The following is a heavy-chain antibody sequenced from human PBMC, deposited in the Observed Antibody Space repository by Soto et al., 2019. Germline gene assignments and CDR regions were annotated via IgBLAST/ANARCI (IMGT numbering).Heavy chain of an antibody. CDR1: GYTFTSYG. CDR2: ISAYNGNT. Sequence: GASVKVSCKASGYTFTSYGISWVRQAPGQGLEWMGWISAYNGNTNYAQKLQGRVTMTTDTSTSTAYMELRSLRSDDTAVYYCARVAKVGATQGYFDYWGQGTLVTVSS. J-gene: IGHJ4*02. V-gene: IGHV1-18*04. CDR3: ARVAKVGATQGYFDY. D-gene: IGHD1-26*01.